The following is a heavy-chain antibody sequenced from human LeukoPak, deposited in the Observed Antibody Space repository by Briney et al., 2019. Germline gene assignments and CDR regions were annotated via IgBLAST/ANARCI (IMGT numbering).Heavy chain of an antibody. CDR3: AREAVTMYAFDI. CDR2: ISSSSSYI. D-gene: IGHD4-17*01. V-gene: IGHV3-21*01. Sequence: GGSLRPSCAASGFTFSSYSMNWVRRAPGKGLEWVSSISSSSSYIYYADSVKGRFTISRDNAKNSLYLQMNSLRAEDTAVYYCAREAVTMYAFDIWGQGTMVTVSS. J-gene: IGHJ3*02. CDR1: GFTFSSYS.